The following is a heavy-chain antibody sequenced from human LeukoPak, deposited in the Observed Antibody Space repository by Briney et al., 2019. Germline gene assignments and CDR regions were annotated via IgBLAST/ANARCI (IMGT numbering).Heavy chain of an antibody. Sequence: GGSLRLSCAASGFTFSRYDMHWVRQATGKGLEWVSAIASGGNTYYSGSVKGRFTISRENAKNSLYLQMNSLRAGDTAVYYCAKDGGSHSWGYYYYYMDVWGKGTTVTVSS. J-gene: IGHJ6*03. D-gene: IGHD1-26*01. V-gene: IGHV3-13*01. CDR1: GFTFSRYD. CDR3: AKDGGSHSWGYYYYYMDV. CDR2: IASGGNT.